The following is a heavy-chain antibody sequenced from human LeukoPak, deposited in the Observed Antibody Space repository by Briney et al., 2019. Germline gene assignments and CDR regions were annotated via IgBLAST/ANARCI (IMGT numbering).Heavy chain of an antibody. CDR2: VSGSGAST. J-gene: IGHJ4*02. D-gene: IGHD6-13*01. CDR3: AKDDGRSSSWDFDY. CDR1: GSTFSTYA. V-gene: IGHV3-23*01. Sequence: PGGSLRLSCAASGSTFSTYAMCWVRQARGKGLEWVSTVSGSGASTYYADSVKGRFTISRDNSKNTLYLQMNSLRAEDTAVYYCAKDDGRSSSWDFDYWGQGTLVTVSS.